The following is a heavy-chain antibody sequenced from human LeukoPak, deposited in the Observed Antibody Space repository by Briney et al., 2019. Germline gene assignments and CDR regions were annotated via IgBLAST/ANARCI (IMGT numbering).Heavy chain of an antibody. V-gene: IGHV4-34*01. CDR2: INHSGST. D-gene: IGHD2-21*02. J-gene: IGHJ6*02. CDR3: ARGKDIVVVTASGMDV. Sequence: SETLSLTCAVYGGSFSGYYWSWIRQPPGKGLEWIGEINHSGSTNYNPSLKSRVTISVDTSKNQFSLKLSSVTAADTAVYYCARGKDIVVVTASGMDVWGQGTTVTVSS. CDR1: GGSFSGYY.